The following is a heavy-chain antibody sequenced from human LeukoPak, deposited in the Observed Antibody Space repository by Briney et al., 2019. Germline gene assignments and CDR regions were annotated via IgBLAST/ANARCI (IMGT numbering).Heavy chain of an antibody. Sequence: GRSLRLSCAASGFTFSSYGMHWVRQAPRKGLEWVAVISYDGSNKYYADSVKGRFTISRDNSKNTLYLQMNSLRAEDTAVYYCAGSVRYSSGCLDYWGQGTLVTVSS. D-gene: IGHD6-19*01. CDR3: AGSVRYSSGCLDY. J-gene: IGHJ4*02. V-gene: IGHV3-30*03. CDR1: GFTFSSYG. CDR2: ISYDGSNK.